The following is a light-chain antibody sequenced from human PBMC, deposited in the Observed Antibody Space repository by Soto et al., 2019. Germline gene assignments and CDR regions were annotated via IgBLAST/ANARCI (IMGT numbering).Light chain of an antibody. CDR1: QSVSSY. J-gene: IGKJ3*01. V-gene: IGKV3-11*01. Sequence: EIVLTQSPATLSLSPGERATLSCRASQSVSSYLAWYQQKPGQAPRLLISDASNRATGIPARFSGSGSGTDFTLTISSLELEDFAVYYCQQRSNWLFTFGPGTKVDIK. CDR3: QQRSNWLFT. CDR2: DAS.